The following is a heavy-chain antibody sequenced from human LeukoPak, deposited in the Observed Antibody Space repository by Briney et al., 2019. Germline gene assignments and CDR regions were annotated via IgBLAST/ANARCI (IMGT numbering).Heavy chain of an antibody. CDR3: AKDLRGSLTFDP. J-gene: IGHJ5*02. Sequence: GGSLRLSCAASGFTLSTYTMNWVRQAPGEGLEWVSSITTSSYIYYADSVKGRFTISRDNAKNSLYLQMSSLRAEDTAVYYCAKDLRGSLTFDPLGQGTLVTVSS. CDR2: ITTSSYI. V-gene: IGHV3-21*01. CDR1: GFTLSTYT.